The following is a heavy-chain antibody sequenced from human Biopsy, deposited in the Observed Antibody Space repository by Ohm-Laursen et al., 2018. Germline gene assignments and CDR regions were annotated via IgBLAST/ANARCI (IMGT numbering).Heavy chain of an antibody. D-gene: IGHD6-19*01. Sequence: SLRLSCAAPGFTFENYAMNWVRQAPGKGLEWVPGISWNSGSVVYADSVKGRFTISRDNAKNSLYLQMHSLRAEDTAFYYCAKASGYSSGWPIDYWGQGNLVTVSS. CDR1: GFTFENYA. CDR3: AKASGYSSGWPIDY. J-gene: IGHJ4*02. V-gene: IGHV3-9*01. CDR2: ISWNSGSV.